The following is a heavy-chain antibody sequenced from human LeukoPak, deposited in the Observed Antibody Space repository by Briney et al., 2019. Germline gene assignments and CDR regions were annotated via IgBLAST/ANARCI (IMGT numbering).Heavy chain of an antibody. CDR1: GFTFSTYA. Sequence: GGSLRLSCAASGFTFSTYAMTWVRQAPGKGLHYVSAISIGGNTFYADSVKGRFTISRDNAKNSLYLQMNSLRAEDTAVYYCARDQVEATTRGIDFWGQGALVTVSS. V-gene: IGHV3-21*06. D-gene: IGHD5-12*01. CDR3: ARDQVEATTRGIDF. CDR2: ISIGGNT. J-gene: IGHJ4*02.